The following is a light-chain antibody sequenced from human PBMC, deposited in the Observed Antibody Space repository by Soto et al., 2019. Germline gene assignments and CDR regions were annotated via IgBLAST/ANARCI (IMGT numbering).Light chain of an antibody. CDR1: QSVSSY. CDR3: QQRRNSPSIT. J-gene: IGKJ5*01. V-gene: IGKV3-11*01. CDR2: DAS. Sequence: TTGALSPGGTSSRASGFSQSVSSYLAWYQQKPGQAPRLLIYDASNRATGILARFSGSGSGTDVTATLRSLAPEDSAVYPCQQRRNSPSITFGQGTRLEIK.